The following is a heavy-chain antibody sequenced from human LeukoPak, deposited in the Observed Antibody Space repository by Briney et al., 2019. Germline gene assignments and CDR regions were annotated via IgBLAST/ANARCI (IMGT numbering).Heavy chain of an antibody. CDR2: IYYSGST. D-gene: IGHD4-17*01. V-gene: IGHV4-59*12. Sequence: SETLSLTCTVPGGSISSYFWNWLRQPPGKGLEWLGSIYYSGSTNYNPSLKSRVTISLDTSKNQFSLRLSSVTAADTAVYYCARVMTTVTTFKTYSYGMDVWGQGTTVTVSS. CDR3: ARVMTTVTTFKTYSYGMDV. J-gene: IGHJ6*02. CDR1: GGSISSYF.